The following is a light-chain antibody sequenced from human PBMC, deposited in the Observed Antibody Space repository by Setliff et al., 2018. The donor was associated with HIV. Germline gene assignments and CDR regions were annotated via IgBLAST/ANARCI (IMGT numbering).Light chain of an antibody. CDR2: EVT. Sequence: QSALTQPASVSGSPGQSITISCTGTSSDVGSYNLVSWYQQHPGKAPKLMIYEVTKRPSGVSNRFSGSKSGNTASLTISGLRAEDEADYFCCSYAGSNDYVFGSGTKVTVL. V-gene: IGLV2-23*02. CDR3: CSYAGSNDYV. CDR1: SSDVGSYNL. J-gene: IGLJ1*01.